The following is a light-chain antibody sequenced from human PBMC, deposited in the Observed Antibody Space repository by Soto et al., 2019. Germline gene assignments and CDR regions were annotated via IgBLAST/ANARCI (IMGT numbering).Light chain of an antibody. Sequence: EIVLTQSPGTLSLSPGERATLSCRASQSVSSTYLAWYQQKPGQAPRLLIYGASTRTAGIPDRFSGSGSGTDFTLTISGLGPEDFAVYYCHQYSSSDWTFGQGTKVEIK. V-gene: IGKV3-20*01. CDR3: HQYSSSDWT. J-gene: IGKJ1*01. CDR1: QSVSSTY. CDR2: GAS.